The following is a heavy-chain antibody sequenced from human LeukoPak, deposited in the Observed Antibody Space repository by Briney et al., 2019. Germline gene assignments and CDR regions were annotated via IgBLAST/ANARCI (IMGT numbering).Heavy chain of an antibody. J-gene: IGHJ5*02. CDR3: ARDALRLGGWFDP. CDR2: IYYSGST. Sequence: SQTLSLTCTVSGGSISSGGYYWSWIRQHPGKGLEWIGYIYYSGSTYYNPSLKSRVTISVDTSKNQFSLKLSSVTAADTAVYYCARDALRLGGWFDPWGQGTLVTVSS. V-gene: IGHV4-31*03. D-gene: IGHD3-16*01. CDR1: GGSISSGGYY.